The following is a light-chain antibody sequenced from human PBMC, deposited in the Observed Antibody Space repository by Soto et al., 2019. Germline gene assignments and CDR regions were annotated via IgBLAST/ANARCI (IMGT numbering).Light chain of an antibody. CDR3: AAWDDSLSGREV. Sequence: VLTQPPSASGTPGQRVTISCSGSSSNIGSNYVYWYQQLPGTAPKLLIYRNNQRPSGVPDRFSGSKSGTSASLAISGLRSEDEADYYCAAWDDSLSGREVFGGGTQLTVL. J-gene: IGLJ2*01. V-gene: IGLV1-47*01. CDR1: SSNIGSNY. CDR2: RNN.